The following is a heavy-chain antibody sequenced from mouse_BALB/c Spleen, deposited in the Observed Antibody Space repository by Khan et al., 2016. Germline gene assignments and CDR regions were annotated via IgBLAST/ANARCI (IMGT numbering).Heavy chain of an antibody. V-gene: IGHV3-8*02. CDR2: ISYSGST. Sequence: EVKLEVSGPSLVKPSQTLSLTCSVTGDSITSGYWNWIRKFPGNKLEYMGYISYSGSTYYNPSLKSRISIIRDTSKSQYYLQLNSVTTEVTATYYYAGYCGRIFDYWGQGTTLTVSS. CDR3: AGYCGRIFDY. CDR1: GDSITSGY. J-gene: IGHJ2*01.